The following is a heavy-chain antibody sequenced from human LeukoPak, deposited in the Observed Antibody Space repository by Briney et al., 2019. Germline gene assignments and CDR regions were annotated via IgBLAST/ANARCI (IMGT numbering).Heavy chain of an antibody. J-gene: IGHJ4*02. CDR1: GGSMNKYY. Sequence: SETLSLTCTVSGGSMNKYYWTWIRQPPGKGLEWIGNIYYIGGTNYNPSLKSRVSMSVDTSKNQFSLSLASLTAADTAVYYCARDPTGITMNYWGQGTLVTVSS. V-gene: IGHV4-59*12. D-gene: IGHD3-22*01. CDR2: IYYIGGT. CDR3: ARDPTGITMNY.